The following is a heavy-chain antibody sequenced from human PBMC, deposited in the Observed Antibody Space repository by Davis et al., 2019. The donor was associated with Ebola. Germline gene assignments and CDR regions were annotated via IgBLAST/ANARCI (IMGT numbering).Heavy chain of an antibody. CDR2: ISAYNGNT. V-gene: IGHV1-18*04. Sequence: ASVKVSCKASGYTFTSYGISWVRQAPGQGLEWMGWISAYNGNTNYAQKLQGRVTMTTDTSTSTAYMELRSLRSDDTAVYYCAREIVVVVAADGYYYYGMDVWGKGTTVTVSS. D-gene: IGHD2-15*01. J-gene: IGHJ6*04. CDR3: AREIVVVVAADGYYYYGMDV. CDR1: GYTFTSYG.